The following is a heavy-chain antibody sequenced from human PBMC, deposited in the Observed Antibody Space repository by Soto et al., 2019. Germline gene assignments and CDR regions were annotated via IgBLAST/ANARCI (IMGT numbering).Heavy chain of an antibody. V-gene: IGHV3-53*01. Sequence: GSLRLSCAASGFTVSSNYMSWVRRAPGKGLEWVSVIYSGGSTYYADSVKGRFTISRDNSKNTLYLQMNSLRAEDTAVYYCARGGITGTLRLNYYYYYGMDVWGQGTTVTVSS. J-gene: IGHJ6*02. CDR1: GFTVSSNY. D-gene: IGHD1-7*01. CDR3: ARGGITGTLRLNYYYYYGMDV. CDR2: IYSGGST.